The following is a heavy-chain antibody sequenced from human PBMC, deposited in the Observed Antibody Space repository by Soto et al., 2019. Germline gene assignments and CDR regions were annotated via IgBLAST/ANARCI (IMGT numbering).Heavy chain of an antibody. J-gene: IGHJ4*02. CDR2: IYYTGST. D-gene: IGHD3-22*01. Sequence: SETLSLTCTFSGCSISSYYWSWIRQPPGKGLEWIAYIYYTGSTNYNPSLKSRVTLSADTSKNQFSLKLSSVTAADTAMYYCARVDSSGSYFDSWGQGTLVTVS. CDR3: ARVDSSGSYFDS. CDR1: GCSISSYY. V-gene: IGHV4-59*01.